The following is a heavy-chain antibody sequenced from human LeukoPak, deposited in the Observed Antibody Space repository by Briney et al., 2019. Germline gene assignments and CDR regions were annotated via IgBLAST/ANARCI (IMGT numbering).Heavy chain of an antibody. J-gene: IGHJ5*02. D-gene: IGHD3-3*01. CDR1: GGSISSYY. CDR3: ARGRVDFWSGYFNWFDP. V-gene: IGHV4-4*07. Sequence: PSETLSLTCTVSGGSISSYYSSWIRQPAGKGLEWIGRIYTSGSTNYNPSLKSRVTMSVDTSKNQFSLKLSSVTAADTAVYYCARGRVDFWSGYFNWFDPWGQGTLVTVSS. CDR2: IYTSGST.